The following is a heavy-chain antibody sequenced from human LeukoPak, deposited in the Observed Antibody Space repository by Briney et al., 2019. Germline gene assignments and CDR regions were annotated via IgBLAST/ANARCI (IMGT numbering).Heavy chain of an antibody. CDR1: GFTFSSYA. CDR2: ISGSGGST. D-gene: IGHD5-18*01. V-gene: IGHV3-23*01. Sequence: GGSLRLSCAASGFTFSSYAMSWVRQAPGKGLEWVSAISGSGGSTYYADSVKGRFTISRDNSKNTLYLQMNNLRAEDTAVYYCAKGTKIQLWSFDYWGQGTLVTVSS. J-gene: IGHJ4*02. CDR3: AKGTKIQLWSFDY.